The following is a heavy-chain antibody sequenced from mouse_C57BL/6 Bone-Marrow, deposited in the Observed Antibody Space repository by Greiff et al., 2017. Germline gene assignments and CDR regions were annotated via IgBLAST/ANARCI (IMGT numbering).Heavy chain of an antibody. CDR3: TLIYYDYDPAWFAY. CDR1: GFNIKDDY. Sequence: EVQLQQSGAELVRPGASVKLSCTASGFNIKDDYMHWVKQRPEQGLEWIGWIDPENGYTEYASKFQGKATITADTSSNTAYLQLSSLTSEDTAVYYCTLIYYDYDPAWFAYWGQGTLVTVSA. J-gene: IGHJ3*01. D-gene: IGHD2-4*01. CDR2: IDPENGYT. V-gene: IGHV14-4*01.